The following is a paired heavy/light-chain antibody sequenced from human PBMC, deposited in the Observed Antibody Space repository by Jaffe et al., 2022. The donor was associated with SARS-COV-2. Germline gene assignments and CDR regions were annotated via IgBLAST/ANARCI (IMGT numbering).Light chain of an antibody. J-gene: IGKJ4*01. CDR3: QQYNNWPPLT. CDR1: QSVSTY. Sequence: EIVMTQSPATLSVSPGERATLSCRASQSVSTYLAWYQQKPGQAPRLLIYGASTRATGIPARFSGSGSGTEFTLTISSLQSEDFAVYYCQQYNNWPPLTFGGGTKVEIK. V-gene: IGKV3-15*01. CDR2: GAS.
Heavy chain of an antibody. Sequence: QVQLQDSGPGLVKPSETLSLTCTVSGGSISSYYWSWIRQPPGKGLEWIGYIYYSGSTNYNPSLKSRVTISADMSKNQLALKLSSVTAADTAVYYCARGGMTIFGVVIMPGAFDIWGQGTMVTVSS. CDR2: IYYSGST. V-gene: IGHV4-59*01. J-gene: IGHJ3*02. CDR1: GGSISSYY. CDR3: ARGGMTIFGVVIMPGAFDI. D-gene: IGHD3-3*01.